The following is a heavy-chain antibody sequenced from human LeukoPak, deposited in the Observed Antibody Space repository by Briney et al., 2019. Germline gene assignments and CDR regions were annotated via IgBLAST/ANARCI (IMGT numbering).Heavy chain of an antibody. CDR3: AWANALVPSYFDY. Sequence: GESLKISCKGSGYSFTSYWIGWVRQMPGKGLEWMGIIYPGDSDTRYSPSFQGQVTISADRSISTAYLQWSSLKASDTAMYYCAWANALVPSYFDYWGQGTLVTVSS. D-gene: IGHD6-13*01. CDR2: IYPGDSDT. CDR1: GYSFTSYW. J-gene: IGHJ4*02. V-gene: IGHV5-51*01.